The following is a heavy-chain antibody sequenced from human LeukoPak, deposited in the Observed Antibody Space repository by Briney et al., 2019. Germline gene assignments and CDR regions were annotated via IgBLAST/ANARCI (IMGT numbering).Heavy chain of an antibody. Sequence: GGSLRLSCAASGFTFSSYSMNWVRQAPGKGLEWVSSISSSSSYIYYADSVKGRFTISRDNAKNSLYLQMNSLRAEDTAVYYCARDGGGTYYYDSSGYDYWGQGTLVTVSS. J-gene: IGHJ4*02. D-gene: IGHD3-22*01. CDR1: GFTFSSYS. CDR3: ARDGGGTYYYDSSGYDY. CDR2: ISSSSSYI. V-gene: IGHV3-21*01.